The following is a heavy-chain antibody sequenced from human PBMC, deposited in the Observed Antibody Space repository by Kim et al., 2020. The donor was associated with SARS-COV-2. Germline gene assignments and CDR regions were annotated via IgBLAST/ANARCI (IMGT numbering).Heavy chain of an antibody. V-gene: IGHV3-30*18. CDR3: AKRPGYDILTGFLSFYYGMDV. Sequence: GGSLRLSCAASGFTFSSYGMHWVRQAPGKGLEWVAVISYDGSNKYYADSVKGRFTISRDNSKNTLYLQMNSLRAEDTAVYYCAKRPGYDILTGFLSFYYGMDVWGQGTTVTVSS. J-gene: IGHJ6*02. CDR2: ISYDGSNK. CDR1: GFTFSSYG. D-gene: IGHD3-9*01.